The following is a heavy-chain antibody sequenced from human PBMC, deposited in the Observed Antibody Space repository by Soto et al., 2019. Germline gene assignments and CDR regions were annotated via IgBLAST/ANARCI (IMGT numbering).Heavy chain of an antibody. V-gene: IGHV4-59*01. Sequence: SETLSVTCTVSGGSISSNYWSWIRQPPGKGLEWIGYIYYSGRTNYNPSLKSRVTISVDTSKRQFSLNLTSVTAADTAVYYCAKGRDLGIFLYFDYWGQGALVTVSS. J-gene: IGHJ4*02. CDR1: GGSISSNY. CDR3: AKGRDLGIFLYFDY. D-gene: IGHD3-3*01. CDR2: IYYSGRT.